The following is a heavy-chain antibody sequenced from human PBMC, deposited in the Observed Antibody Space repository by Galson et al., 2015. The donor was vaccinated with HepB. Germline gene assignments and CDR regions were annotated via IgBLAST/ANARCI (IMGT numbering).Heavy chain of an antibody. Sequence: SLRLSCAASGFTFSNAWMSWVRQAPGKGLEWVGRIKSKTDGGTTDYAAPVKGRFTISRDDSKNTLYLQMNSLKTEDTAVYYCTTDLPYYYDSSGFEYYFGYWGQGTLVTVSS. CDR3: TTDLPYYYDSSGFEYYFGY. CDR1: GFTFSNAW. CDR2: IKSKTDGGTT. D-gene: IGHD3-22*01. J-gene: IGHJ4*02. V-gene: IGHV3-15*01.